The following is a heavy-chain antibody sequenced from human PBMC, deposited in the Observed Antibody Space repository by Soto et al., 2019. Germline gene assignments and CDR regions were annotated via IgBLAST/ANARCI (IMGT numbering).Heavy chain of an antibody. J-gene: IGHJ4*02. CDR2: INPNSGGT. CDR3: ASDVVVDSSSSGFVY. CDR1: ADTFTGYY. D-gene: IGHD6-6*01. Sequence: GASVKVSCKASADTFTGYYMHWVRQAPGQGLEWMGWINPNSGGTNYAQKFQGWVAMTRDTSISTAYMELSRLRSDDTAVYYCASDVVVDSSSSGFVYWGQGTLVTVSS. V-gene: IGHV1-2*04.